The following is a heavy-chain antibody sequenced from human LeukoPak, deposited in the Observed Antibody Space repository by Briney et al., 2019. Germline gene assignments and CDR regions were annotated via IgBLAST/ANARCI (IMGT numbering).Heavy chain of an antibody. CDR3: AKDRNYDFTVDAFDI. CDR2: IKQDGSEK. J-gene: IGHJ3*02. CDR1: GFIFTNVW. V-gene: IGHV3-7*01. Sequence: GGSLRLSCAASGFIFTNVWMSWVRQAPGKGLEWVANIKQDGSEKYYVDSVKGRFTISRDNAKNSLYLQMNSLRAEDTAVYYCAKDRNYDFTVDAFDIWGQGTMVTVSS. D-gene: IGHD3-3*01.